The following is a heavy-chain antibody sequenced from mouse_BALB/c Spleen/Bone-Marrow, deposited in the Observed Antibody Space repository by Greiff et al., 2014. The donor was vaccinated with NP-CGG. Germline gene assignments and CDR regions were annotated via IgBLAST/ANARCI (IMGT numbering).Heavy chain of an antibody. J-gene: IGHJ3*01. CDR3: ARSDYRYDPLAY. CDR1: GYTFTDYW. CDR2: IDTSDDYT. Sequence: SGVELVMPGASVKMSCKASGYTFTDYWIHWVKQRPGQGLEWIGAIDTSDDYTTYNQKFKGKATLTVDESSSTAYMQFSSLTSEDSAVYYCARSDYRYDPLAYWGQGTLVTVSA. D-gene: IGHD2-14*01. V-gene: IGHV1-69*01.